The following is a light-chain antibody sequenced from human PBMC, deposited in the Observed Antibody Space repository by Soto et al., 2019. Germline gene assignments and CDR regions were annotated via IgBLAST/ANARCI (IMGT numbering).Light chain of an antibody. V-gene: IGKV3-20*01. CDR1: QSFSSY. CDR3: QQYGSSWT. J-gene: IGKJ1*01. CDR2: GAS. Sequence: TQFPSSMSASVGDRVTITFRASQSFSSYLAWYQQKPGQAPRLLIYGASSRATGIPDRFSGSGSGTDFTLTISRLEPEDFAVYYCQQYGSSWTFGQGTKVDI.